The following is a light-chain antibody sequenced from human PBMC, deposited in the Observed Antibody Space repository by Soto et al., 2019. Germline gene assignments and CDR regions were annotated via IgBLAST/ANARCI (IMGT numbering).Light chain of an antibody. CDR1: QYINTR. Sequence: EIVLSQSPATLSSFPGDRVTLSCRASQYINTRLAWYQHRPGQAPRLLIYQTSIRAAGIPARFSASGSGTAFPLTISDVQPEDFALYYCHQRQSWPRTFGQGTKVDI. J-gene: IGKJ1*01. V-gene: IGKV3-11*01. CDR3: HQRQSWPRT. CDR2: QTS.